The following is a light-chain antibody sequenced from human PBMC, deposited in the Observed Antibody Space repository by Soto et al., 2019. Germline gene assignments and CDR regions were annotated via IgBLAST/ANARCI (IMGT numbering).Light chain of an antibody. CDR1: QTISSY. Sequence: DLQITQSPSSLSAFLLEPVTITFRSIQTISSYLNWYQQKPGKAPKLLIYAASSLQSGVPSRFSGSGSGTDFTLTISSLQREDFATYYCEQYYSTPPEITFGQGTRLEIK. CDR2: AAS. CDR3: EQYYSTPPEIT. V-gene: IGKV1-39*01. J-gene: IGKJ5*01.